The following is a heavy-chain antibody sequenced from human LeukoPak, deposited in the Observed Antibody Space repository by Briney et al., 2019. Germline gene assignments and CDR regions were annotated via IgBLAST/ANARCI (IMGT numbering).Heavy chain of an antibody. D-gene: IGHD1-26*01. CDR3: ARVSRGSYLDAFDI. CDR2: ISAYNGNT. J-gene: IGHJ3*02. Sequence: ASVKVSCKASGYTFTGYYMHWVRQAPGQGLEWMGWISAYNGNTNYAQKLQGRVAMTTDTSTSTAYMELRSLRSDDTAVYYCARVSRGSYLDAFDIWGQGTMVTVSS. CDR1: GYTFTGYY. V-gene: IGHV1-18*04.